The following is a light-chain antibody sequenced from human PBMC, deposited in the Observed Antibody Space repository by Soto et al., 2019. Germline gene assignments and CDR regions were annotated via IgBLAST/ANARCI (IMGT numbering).Light chain of an antibody. CDR3: QQYGNSPTT. CDR1: QSVSSSS. V-gene: IGKV3-20*01. CDR2: GAS. J-gene: IGKJ1*01. Sequence: EIVLTQSPGTLSLSPGERATLSCRASQSVSSSSLAWYQQKPGQAPRFLIYGASTRATGIPDRFSGTGSGTDFNLTISRMEPEDFAVYYCQQYGNSPTTFGPGTKVDIK.